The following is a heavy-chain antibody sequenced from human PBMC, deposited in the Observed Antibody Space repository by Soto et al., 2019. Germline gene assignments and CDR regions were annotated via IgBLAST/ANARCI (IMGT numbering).Heavy chain of an antibody. V-gene: IGHV3-21*04. CDR3: AREGVRGMDD. CDR1: GFTFSSYS. Sequence: GGSLRLSCAASGFTFSSYSMNWVRQAPGKGLEWDSSISSSSTYIYYADSVKGRFTISRDNAKNSLYLQMNSLRAEDTAVYYCAREGVRGMDDWGQGTTVTVSS. J-gene: IGHJ6*02. CDR2: ISSSSTYI. D-gene: IGHD3-16*01.